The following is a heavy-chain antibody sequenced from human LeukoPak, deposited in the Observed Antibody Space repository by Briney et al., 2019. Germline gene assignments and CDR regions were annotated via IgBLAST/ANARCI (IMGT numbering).Heavy chain of an antibody. CDR3: VRDVGNYDSRGYYLGWFDP. D-gene: IGHD3-22*01. CDR1: GYTFTAYY. Sequence: ASVNVSCKTSGYTFTAYYLHWVRQAPGQGLEWMGWTDRNTGNPTYAQGFTGRFVFSLDTSVTTAYLQISSLKAEDTAVYYCVRDVGNYDSRGYYLGWFDPWGQGTLVTVFS. V-gene: IGHV7-4-1*02. CDR2: TDRNTGNP. J-gene: IGHJ5*02.